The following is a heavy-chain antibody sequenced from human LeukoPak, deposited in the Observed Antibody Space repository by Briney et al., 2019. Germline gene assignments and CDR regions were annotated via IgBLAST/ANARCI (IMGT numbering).Heavy chain of an antibody. CDR3: ARNTYGYKFSMDV. CDR2: ITAFNGNT. CDR1: GFALYKYN. J-gene: IGHJ6*03. V-gene: IGHV1-18*04. Sequence: ASVKVSCKASGFALYKYNIVWVRQAPGQGLEWVGWITAFNGNTNYGQKVQGRVTMTTDTSTSTSYMELRNLRSDDTAVYYCARNTYGYKFSMDVWGKGTTVIISS. D-gene: IGHD5-24*01.